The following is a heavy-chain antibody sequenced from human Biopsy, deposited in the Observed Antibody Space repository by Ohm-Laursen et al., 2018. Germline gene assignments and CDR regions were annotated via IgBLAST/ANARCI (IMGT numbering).Heavy chain of an antibody. CDR1: GFTFNVYS. Sequence: SLRLSCAASGFTFNVYSIVWVRQAPGKGLEWVSSITSRTSSTYYADSVKGRVTISRDNANNSVSLQMNNLRVDDTAVDYCARWYCDLFYYYNGMDVWGQGTTVTVSS. J-gene: IGHJ6*02. CDR2: ITSRTSST. CDR3: ARWYCDLFYYYNGMDV. D-gene: IGHD4-23*01. V-gene: IGHV3-21*01.